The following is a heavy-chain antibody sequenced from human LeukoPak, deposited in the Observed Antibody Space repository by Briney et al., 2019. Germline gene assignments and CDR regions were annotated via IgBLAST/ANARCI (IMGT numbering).Heavy chain of an antibody. D-gene: IGHD6-13*01. J-gene: IGHJ4*02. V-gene: IGHV3-48*01. CDR2: ITLSRTTI. CDR3: ARETPYSSSWTDFDY. CDR1: GFTFSSYW. Sequence: PGGSLRLSCAASGFTFSSYWMHWVRQAPGKGLEWISYITLSRTTIYYADSVKGRFTISRDNAKNSLYLQMNSLRAEDTAMYFCARETPYSSSWTDFDYWGQGTLVTVSS.